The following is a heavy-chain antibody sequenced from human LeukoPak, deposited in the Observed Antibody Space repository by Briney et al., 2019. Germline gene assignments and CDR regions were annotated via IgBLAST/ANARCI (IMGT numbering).Heavy chain of an antibody. D-gene: IGHD3-16*01. CDR2: ISAGGDET. Sequence: GGSLRLSCVASGFTFSSYAVSWVRQAPGKGLEWVSAISAGGDETHHADSVKGRFTISRDNSKNTLYLQMNSLRAEDTALYYCARGLYVGKWGQGTLVTVSS. CDR1: GFTFSSYA. CDR3: ARGLYVGK. J-gene: IGHJ4*02. V-gene: IGHV3-23*01.